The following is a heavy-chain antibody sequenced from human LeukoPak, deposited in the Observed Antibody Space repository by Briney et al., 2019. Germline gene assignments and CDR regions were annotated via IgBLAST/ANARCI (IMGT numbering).Heavy chain of an antibody. V-gene: IGHV3-23*01. CDR1: GFTFSNCA. CDR3: ARHHSGSGIDRAPAY. J-gene: IGHJ4*02. Sequence: GGSLRLSCVASGFTFSNCAMTWVRQAPGKGLEWPSDINNGGDRSTYADSVKGRFTISRDNCKNTLFLQMHSLRADDTALYFCARHHSGSGIDRAPAYCSQASLATVSS. D-gene: IGHD3-10*01. CDR2: INNGGDRS.